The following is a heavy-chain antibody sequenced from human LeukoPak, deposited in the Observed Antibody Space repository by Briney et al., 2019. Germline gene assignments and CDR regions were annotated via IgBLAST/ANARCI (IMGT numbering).Heavy chain of an antibody. CDR3: ARPGYYDSSGYSIDY. D-gene: IGHD3-22*01. Sequence: SGGSLRLSCAASGFTFSNYAMSWVRQAPGKGLEWVSTISGSGGSTYYADSVKGRFTISRDNSKNTLYLQMNSLRAEDTAVYYCARPGYYDSSGYSIDYWGQGTLVTVSS. J-gene: IGHJ4*02. V-gene: IGHV3-23*01. CDR2: ISGSGGST. CDR1: GFTFSNYA.